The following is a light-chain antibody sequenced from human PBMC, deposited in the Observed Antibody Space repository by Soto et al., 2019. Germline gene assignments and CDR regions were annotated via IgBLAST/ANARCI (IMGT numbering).Light chain of an antibody. CDR2: DAS. V-gene: IGKV3-11*01. CDR3: QQRSNWPPVHT. J-gene: IGKJ2*01. CDR1: QSVSSY. Sequence: EIVLTQSPATLSLSPGERATLSCRASQSVSSYLAWYQQKPGQAPRLLIYDASNRATGIPARFSGSGSGTDFTLTISSLVPEDFAVYYCQQRSNWPPVHTFGQGTKLEIK.